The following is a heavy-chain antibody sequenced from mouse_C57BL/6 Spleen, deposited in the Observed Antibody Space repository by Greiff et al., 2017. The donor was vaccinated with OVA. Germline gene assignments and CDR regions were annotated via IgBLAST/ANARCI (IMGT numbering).Heavy chain of an antibody. D-gene: IGHD4-1*01. J-gene: IGHJ2*01. V-gene: IGHV1-82*01. CDR1: GYAFSSSW. CDR2: IYPGDGDT. Sequence: LQQSGPELVKPGASVKISCKASGYAFSSSWMNWVKQRPGKGLEWIGRIYPGDGDTNYNGKSKGKATLTADKSSSTAYMQLSSLTSEDSAVYFCARAERNWDVGDYWGQGTTLTVSS. CDR3: ARAERNWDVGDY.